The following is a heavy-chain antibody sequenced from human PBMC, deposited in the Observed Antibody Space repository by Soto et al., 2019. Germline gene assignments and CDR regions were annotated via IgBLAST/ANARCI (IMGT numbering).Heavy chain of an antibody. D-gene: IGHD1-20*01. V-gene: IGHV3-7*01. CDR1: GFTSGDYW. CDR2: INKDGSEK. J-gene: IGHJ5*02. Sequence: EVQLVESGGVLVQPGGSLRLSCVASGFTSGDYWMNWVRQAPGKGLEWVAIINKDGSEKFYLDSVKGRFTISRDNAKNSLFMQMNSLRAEDTALYYCSRDWHNTNDVDHWGQGTLVTVSS. CDR3: SRDWHNTNDVDH.